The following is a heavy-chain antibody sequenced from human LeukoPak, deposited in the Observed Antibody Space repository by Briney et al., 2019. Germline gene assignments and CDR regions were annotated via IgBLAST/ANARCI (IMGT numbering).Heavy chain of an antibody. CDR2: ISSSSSYT. D-gene: IGHD3-22*01. Sequence: PGGSLRLSCAASGFTFSDYYMSWIRQAPGKGLEWVSYISSSSSYTNYADPVKGRFTISRDNAKNSLYLQMNSLRAEDTAVYYCARDYYDSSAIDGDYWGQGTLVTVSS. V-gene: IGHV3-11*06. CDR3: ARDYYDSSAIDGDY. J-gene: IGHJ4*02. CDR1: GFTFSDYY.